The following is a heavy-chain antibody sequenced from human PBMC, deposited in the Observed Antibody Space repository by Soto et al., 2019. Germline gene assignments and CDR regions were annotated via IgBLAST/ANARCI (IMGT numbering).Heavy chain of an antibody. CDR3: ARGDGRGSSGFYYYYGMDV. CDR1: GYIFSNYY. CDR2: INPSGGTT. V-gene: IGHV1-46*01. D-gene: IGHD6-25*01. J-gene: IGHJ6*02. Sequence: QVQLVQSGAEVKKPGASVKVSCKASGYIFSNYYMHWVRQAPRQGLEWVGIINPSGGTTSYAQKSHGRGTLTSDTSTSTFYMELSRLRYEDTAVYYCARGDGRGSSGFYYYYGMDVWGQGTTVTVSS.